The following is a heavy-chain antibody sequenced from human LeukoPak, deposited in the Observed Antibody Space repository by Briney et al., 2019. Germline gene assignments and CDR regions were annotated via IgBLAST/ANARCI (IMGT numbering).Heavy chain of an antibody. CDR1: GGSFSGYY. J-gene: IGHJ4*02. Sequence: SETLSLTCTVSGGSFSGYYWTWIRQPAGKGLEWVGRIFTTESTDYNPSLRSRLTMSLDMSKNQFSLNLTSVTAADSALYYCARARQHGYTGIWYDYWGQGALVTVSS. CDR2: IFTTEST. CDR3: ARARQHGYTGIWYDY. D-gene: IGHD6-13*01. V-gene: IGHV4-4*07.